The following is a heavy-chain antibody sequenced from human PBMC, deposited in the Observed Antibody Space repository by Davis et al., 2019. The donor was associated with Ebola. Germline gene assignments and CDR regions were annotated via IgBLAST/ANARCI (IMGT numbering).Heavy chain of an antibody. D-gene: IGHD3-22*01. CDR2: INHSGST. CDR1: GGSFSGYY. Sequence: GSLRLSCAVYGGSFSGYYWSWIRQPPGKGLEWIGEINHSGSTNYNPSLKSRVTISVDTSKNQFSLKLSSVTAADTAVYYCARDSSPYYYDSSGYYRKGVHDYWGQGTLVTVSS. J-gene: IGHJ4*02. CDR3: ARDSSPYYYDSSGYYRKGVHDY. V-gene: IGHV4-34*01.